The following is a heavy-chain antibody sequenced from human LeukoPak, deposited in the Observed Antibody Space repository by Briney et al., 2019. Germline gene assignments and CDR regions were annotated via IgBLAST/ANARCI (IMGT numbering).Heavy chain of an antibody. CDR1: GYTFTSYY. V-gene: IGHV1-46*01. Sequence: ASVKVSCKASGYTFTSYYLHWVRQAPGQGLEWMGIINPGEGNTNYAQKFQGRVTMTRDTSTSTVYMELSSLRAEDAAVYYRARAGDATGYYLGSRFDYWGQGTLVTVSS. J-gene: IGHJ4*02. D-gene: IGHD3-9*01. CDR3: ARAGDATGYYLGSRFDY. CDR2: INPGEGNT.